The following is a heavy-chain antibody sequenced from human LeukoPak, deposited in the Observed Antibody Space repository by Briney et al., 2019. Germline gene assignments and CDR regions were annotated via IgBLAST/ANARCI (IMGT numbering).Heavy chain of an antibody. V-gene: IGHV3-7*03. CDR2: IKQDGSEK. CDR1: GFTFSSYW. CDR3: AKDLAAATGPFDY. J-gene: IGHJ4*02. D-gene: IGHD6-13*01. Sequence: GGTLRLSCAASGFTFSSYWMSWVRQAPGKGLEWVANIKQDGSEKYYVDSVKGRFTISRDNAKNSLYLQMNSLRAEDTALYYCAKDLAAATGPFDYWGQGTLVTVSS.